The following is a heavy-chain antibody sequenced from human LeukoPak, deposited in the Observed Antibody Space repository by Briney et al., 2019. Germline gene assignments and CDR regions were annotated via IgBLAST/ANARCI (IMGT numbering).Heavy chain of an antibody. D-gene: IGHD1-26*01. V-gene: IGHV4-30-4*02. CDR1: GGSISSGDYY. Sequence: SETLSLTCTVSGGSISSGDYYWSWIRQPPGKGLEWIGYIYYSGSTYYNPSLKSRVTISVDTSKNQFSLKLSSVTAADTAVYYCARDGIDAEYFQHWGQGTLVTVSS. CDR3: ARDGIDAEYFQH. J-gene: IGHJ1*01. CDR2: IYYSGST.